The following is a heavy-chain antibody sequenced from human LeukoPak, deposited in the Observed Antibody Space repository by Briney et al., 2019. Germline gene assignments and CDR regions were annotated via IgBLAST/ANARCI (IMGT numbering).Heavy chain of an antibody. D-gene: IGHD3-10*01. CDR2: INPNGGGT. V-gene: IGHV1-2*02. CDR1: GYTFTGYY. CDR3: AKEGRDTMVRGVIGYMDV. Sequence: ASVKVSCKASGYTFTGYYMHWVRQAPGQGLEWMGWINPNGGGTNYAQKFQGRVTMTRDTSISTAYMELSRLRSDDTAVYYCAKEGRDTMVRGVIGYMDVWGKGTTVTISS. J-gene: IGHJ6*03.